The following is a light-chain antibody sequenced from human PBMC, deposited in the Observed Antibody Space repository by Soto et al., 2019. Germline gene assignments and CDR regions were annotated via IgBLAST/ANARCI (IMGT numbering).Light chain of an antibody. J-gene: IGKJ1*01. CDR3: QQYNAYPWT. CDR1: QSISTW. Sequence: DIQMTQSPYTVSASVGGGVTITCRASQSISTWLAWYQQKPGKAPKLLIYKASTLESGVPSNFSGSGSGTEFTLTISSLQPEDFATYYCQQYNAYPWTFGQGTKVDIK. V-gene: IGKV1-5*03. CDR2: KAS.